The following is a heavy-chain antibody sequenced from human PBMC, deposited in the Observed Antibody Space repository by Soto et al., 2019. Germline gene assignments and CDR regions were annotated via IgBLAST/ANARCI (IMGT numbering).Heavy chain of an antibody. J-gene: IGHJ3*02. V-gene: IGHV5-51*01. CDR1: GYSFTSYW. D-gene: IGHD6-13*01. CDR2: IYPGDSDT. CDR3: AVGVLQQLVLGDEFDI. Sequence: GESLKISCKGSGYSFTSYWIGWVRQMPGKGLEWMGIIYPGDSDTRYSPSFQGQVTISADKSISTAYLQWSSLKASDTAMYYCAVGVLQQLVLGDEFDIWCPGPRVTVPS.